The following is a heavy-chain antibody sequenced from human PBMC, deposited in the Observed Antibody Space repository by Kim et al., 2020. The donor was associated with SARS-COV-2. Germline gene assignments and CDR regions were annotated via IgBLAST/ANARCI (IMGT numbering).Heavy chain of an antibody. V-gene: IGHV1-69*13. D-gene: IGHD2-2*01. Sequence: SVKVSCKASGGTFSSYAISWVRQAPGQGLEWMGGIIPIFGTANYAQKFQGRVTITAHESTSTAYMELSSLRSEDTAVYYCARGSGEYCSSTSCYDYFQHWGQGTLVTVSS. CDR1: GGTFSSYA. CDR2: IIPIFGTA. J-gene: IGHJ1*01. CDR3: ARGSGEYCSSTSCYDYFQH.